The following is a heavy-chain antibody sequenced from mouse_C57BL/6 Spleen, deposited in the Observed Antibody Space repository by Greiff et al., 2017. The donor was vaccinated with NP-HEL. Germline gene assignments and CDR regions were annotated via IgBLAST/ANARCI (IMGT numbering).Heavy chain of an antibody. CDR3: ARGDYYGSSYGYFDV. J-gene: IGHJ1*03. Sequence: QVQLQQPGAELVRPGSSVKLSCKASGYTFTSYWMDWVKQRPGQGLEWIGNIYPSDSETHYNQKFKDKATLTVDKSSSTAYMQLSSLTSEDSAVYYGARGDYYGSSYGYFDVWGTGTTVTVSA. D-gene: IGHD1-1*01. V-gene: IGHV1-61*01. CDR2: IYPSDSET. CDR1: GYTFTSYW.